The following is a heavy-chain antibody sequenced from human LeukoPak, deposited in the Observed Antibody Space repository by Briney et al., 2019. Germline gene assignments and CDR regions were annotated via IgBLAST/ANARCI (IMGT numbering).Heavy chain of an antibody. V-gene: IGHV3-23*01. J-gene: IGHJ4*02. CDR1: GFPFNTYV. CDR3: AKSVVVITFRFDD. Sequence: GGSLRLSCAASGFPFNTYVMSWVRQAPGKGLEWVSAINGGSNTYYADSVKGRFTISRDNSKNMVYLQMNNLRADDTAAYYCAKSVVVITFRFDDWGQGALVTVSS. D-gene: IGHD2-15*01. CDR2: INGGSNT.